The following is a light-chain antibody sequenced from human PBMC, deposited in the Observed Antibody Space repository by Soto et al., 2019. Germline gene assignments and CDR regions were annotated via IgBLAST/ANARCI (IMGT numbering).Light chain of an antibody. CDR3: QSSDSNLSGVV. V-gene: IGLV1-40*01. Sequence: QSVLTQLPSVSGAPGQRVSISCTGSSSNSGSGYEVHWYQQLPGTAPKLLIYGNIYRPSGVPDRFSGSKSDTSVSLAITGLHAEDEADYHCQSSDSNLSGVVFGGGTQLTVL. CDR1: SSNSGSGYE. J-gene: IGLJ2*01. CDR2: GNI.